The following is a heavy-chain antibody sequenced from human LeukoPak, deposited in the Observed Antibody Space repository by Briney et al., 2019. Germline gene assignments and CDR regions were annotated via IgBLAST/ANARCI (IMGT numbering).Heavy chain of an antibody. Sequence: AGGSLRLSCAASGFTFSSYDMHWVRQATGKGLEWVANIKEDGSVKNYVDSVKGRFTISRDNAKNSLFLQMNSLRAEDTAVYYCARERYGNYNWGQGTLVTVSS. J-gene: IGHJ4*02. CDR2: IKEDGSVK. CDR1: GFTFSSYD. D-gene: IGHD4-11*01. V-gene: IGHV3-7*03. CDR3: ARERYGNYN.